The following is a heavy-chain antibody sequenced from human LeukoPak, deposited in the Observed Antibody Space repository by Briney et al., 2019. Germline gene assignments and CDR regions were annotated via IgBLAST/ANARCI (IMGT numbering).Heavy chain of an antibody. V-gene: IGHV1-8*03. Sequence: ASVKVSCKASGYTFTSYDINWLRQATGQGLEWMGWMNPNSGNTGYAQKFQGRVTITRNTSISTAYMELSSLRYEDTAVYYCASPIAVTTAFDYWGQGTLVTVSS. CDR1: GYTFTSYD. CDR2: MNPNSGNT. D-gene: IGHD4-17*01. J-gene: IGHJ4*02. CDR3: ASPIAVTTAFDY.